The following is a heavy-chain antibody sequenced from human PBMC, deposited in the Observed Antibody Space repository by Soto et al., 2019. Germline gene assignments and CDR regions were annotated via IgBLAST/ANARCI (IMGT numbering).Heavy chain of an antibody. CDR3: ARDDEQDYGFIIWD. Sequence: EVQLVESGGGLVKPGGSLRLSCAASGFTFSSYSMNWVRQAPGKGLEWVSSISSSSSYIYYADSVKGRFTISRDNAKNSLYLQMNSLRAEDTAVYYCARDDEQDYGFIIWDWGQGTLVTVSS. J-gene: IGHJ4*02. D-gene: IGHD4-17*01. CDR2: ISSSSSYI. V-gene: IGHV3-21*01. CDR1: GFTFSSYS.